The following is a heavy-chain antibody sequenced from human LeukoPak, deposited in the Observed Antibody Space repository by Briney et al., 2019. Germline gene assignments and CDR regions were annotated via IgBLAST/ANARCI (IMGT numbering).Heavy chain of an antibody. CDR3: ARALGYDFWSGYYGGPYYYYGMDV. D-gene: IGHD3-3*01. CDR2: IYYSGST. V-gene: IGHV4-39*01. J-gene: IGHJ6*02. Sequence: SETLSLTCTVSGGSISSSSYYWGWIRQPPGKGPEWIGSIYYSGSTYYKPSLKSRVTISVDTSKNQFSLKLSSVTAADTAVYYCARALGYDFWSGYYGGPYYYYGMDVWGQGTTVTVSS. CDR1: GGSISSSSYY.